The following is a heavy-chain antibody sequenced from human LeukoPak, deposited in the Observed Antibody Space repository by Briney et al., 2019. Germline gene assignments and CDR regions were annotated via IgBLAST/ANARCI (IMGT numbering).Heavy chain of an antibody. D-gene: IGHD7-27*01. CDR2: ISRSGSSI. V-gene: IGHV3-48*03. Sequence: GGSLRLSCAASGFTFSSYEMNWVRQAPGKGLEWVSYISRSGSSIYYADSVKGRFTTSRDNAKSSLYLQMNSLRAEDTAVYYCGRGHWGLDYWGQGTLVTVSS. CDR3: GRGHWGLDY. J-gene: IGHJ4*02. CDR1: GFTFSSYE.